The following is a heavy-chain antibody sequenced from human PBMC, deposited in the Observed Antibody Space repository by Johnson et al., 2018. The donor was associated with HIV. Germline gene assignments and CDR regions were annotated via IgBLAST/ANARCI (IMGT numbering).Heavy chain of an antibody. CDR3: TRDNTYYYDSSDYYPVNAFDI. CDR2: IRNKVYGWTT. V-gene: IGHV3-49*03. J-gene: IGHJ3*02. Sequence: VQLVESGGGLVQPGRSLRLSCTASGFTFGDYAMSWFRQAPGKGLEWLGFIRNKVYGWTTEYAASVKGRFKISRDDSKSIAYLQMNSLKTEDIAGYFWTRDNTYYYDSSDYYPVNAFDIWGQGTMVTVSS. CDR1: GFTFGDYA. D-gene: IGHD3-22*01.